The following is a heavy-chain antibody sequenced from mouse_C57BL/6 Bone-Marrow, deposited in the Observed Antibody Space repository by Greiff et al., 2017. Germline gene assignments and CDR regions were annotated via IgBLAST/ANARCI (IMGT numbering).Heavy chain of an antibody. CDR1: GYTFTSSW. CDR2: IYPGRGST. V-gene: IGHV1-55*01. CDR3: ARVKSYYYGSSYWFAY. D-gene: IGHD1-1*01. Sequence: VKLQQPGAELVKPGASVKMSCKASGYTFTSSWLTWVKPRPGQGLEWFGDIYPGRGSTIYKEKFKSKATLTVDTSSSTAYMQLSSLTSEDSAVYYCARVKSYYYGSSYWFAYWGQGTLVTVSA. J-gene: IGHJ3*01.